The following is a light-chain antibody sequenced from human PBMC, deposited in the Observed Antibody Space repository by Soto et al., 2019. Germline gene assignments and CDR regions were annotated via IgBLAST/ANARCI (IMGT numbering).Light chain of an antibody. J-gene: IGKJ2*01. Sequence: ENVLTQSPATLSLSPGERATLSCRASQSVSNYVAWYQQKPGQAPRLLIYDASNRATGIPARFSGSGSGTDLTLTISSLEPEDFAVYYCQQRSSFWPEYTFGQGTKVDIK. V-gene: IGKV3-11*01. CDR2: DAS. CDR1: QSVSNY. CDR3: QQRSSFWPEYT.